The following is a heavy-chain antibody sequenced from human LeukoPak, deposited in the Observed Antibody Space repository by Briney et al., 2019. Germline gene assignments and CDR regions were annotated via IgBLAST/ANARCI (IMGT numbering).Heavy chain of an antibody. D-gene: IGHD6-13*01. V-gene: IGHV1-2*02. Sequence: ASVKVSCKASGYTFTGHYMHWVRQAPGQGLEWMGWINPNSGGTNYAQKFQGRVTMTRDTSISTAYMELSRLRSDDTAVYYCARTAAGSYYYYMDVWGKGTTVTVSS. CDR3: ARTAAGSYYYYMDV. CDR2: INPNSGGT. CDR1: GYTFTGHY. J-gene: IGHJ6*03.